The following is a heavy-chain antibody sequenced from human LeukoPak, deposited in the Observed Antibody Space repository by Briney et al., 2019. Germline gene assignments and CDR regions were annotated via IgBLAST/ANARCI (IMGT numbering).Heavy chain of an antibody. CDR3: ARVLKLGYCSGGSCYGRYYYYYYMDV. V-gene: IGHV4-34*01. CDR1: SGSFSGYY. D-gene: IGHD2-15*01. CDR2: INHSGST. J-gene: IGHJ6*03. Sequence: PSETLSLTCAVYSGSFSGYYWSWIRQPPGKGLEWVGEINHSGSTNYNPSLKSRVTISVDTSKNQFSLKLSSVTAADTAVYYCARVLKLGYCSGGSCYGRYYYYYYMDVWGKGTTVTVSS.